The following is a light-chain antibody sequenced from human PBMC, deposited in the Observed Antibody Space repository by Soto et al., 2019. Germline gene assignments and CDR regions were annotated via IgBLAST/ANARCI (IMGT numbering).Light chain of an antibody. Sequence: QSALTQPRSVSGSPGQSVTISCTGTSSEVGGYNYVSWYQQHPGKAPKLMIYDVSKRPSGVPDRFSGSKSGNTASLTISGLQAEDEADYYCCSYAGSYTLYVFGTGTNVTVL. CDR2: DVS. CDR3: CSYAGSYTLYV. CDR1: SSEVGGYNY. V-gene: IGLV2-11*01. J-gene: IGLJ1*01.